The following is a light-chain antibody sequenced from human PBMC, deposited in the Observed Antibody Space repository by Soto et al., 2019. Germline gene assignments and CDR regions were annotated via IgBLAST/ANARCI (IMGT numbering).Light chain of an antibody. CDR1: QSVLYNSNNKNF. CDR3: QQYHTPPLT. CDR2: WAS. J-gene: IGKJ4*01. Sequence: DIVMTQSPDSLSVSLGERATINCKSSQSVLYNSNNKNFLAWYQQKPGQPPKLLIYWASTRNSGVPDRFSGSGSETDFTLTISGLQAEDVAVYYCQQYHTPPLTFGGGTKVEI. V-gene: IGKV4-1*01.